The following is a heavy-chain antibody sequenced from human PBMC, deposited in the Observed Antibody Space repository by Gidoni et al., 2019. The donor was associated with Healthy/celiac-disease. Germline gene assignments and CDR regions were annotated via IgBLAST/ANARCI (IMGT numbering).Heavy chain of an antibody. CDR2: IIPIFGTA. CDR1: GGPFSSYA. Sequence: QVQLVQSGAEVKKPGSSVKVSCQASGGPFSSYAISWVRQAPGQGLEWMGGIIPIFGTANYAQKFQGRVTITADKSTSTAYMELSSLRSEDTAVYYCARVSTSLHYLGDYYGMDVWGQGTTVTVSS. D-gene: IGHD2-2*01. CDR3: ARVSTSLHYLGDYYGMDV. V-gene: IGHV1-69*06. J-gene: IGHJ6*02.